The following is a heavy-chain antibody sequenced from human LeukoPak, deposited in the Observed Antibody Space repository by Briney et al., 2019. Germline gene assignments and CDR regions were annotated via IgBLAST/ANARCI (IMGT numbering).Heavy chain of an antibody. V-gene: IGHV1-2*02. Sequence: GASVKVSCKASGYIFTDYFMHWLRQAPGQGLEWMGWINPDSGGTNSAQNFQGRVTMTRDTSISTAYMELGSLRSDDTAVYYCARCSWENGCHWGQGAWLPSPQ. CDR2: INPDSGGT. CDR1: GYIFTDYF. D-gene: IGHD1-26*01. J-gene: IGHJ1*01. CDR3: ARCSWENGCH.